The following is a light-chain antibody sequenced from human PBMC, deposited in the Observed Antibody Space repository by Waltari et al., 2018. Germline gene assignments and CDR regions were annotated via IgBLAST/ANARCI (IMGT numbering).Light chain of an antibody. CDR1: KLGHIF. CDR2: QDK. J-gene: IGLJ1*01. V-gene: IGLV3-1*01. Sequence: SYELTQPHSVSVSAGQKASITCSGDKLGHIFVCWFQQRPGQSPVLVIYQDKKRPSGIPERFSGSNSGNTATLTISGTQPLDEADYYCQAWDSSSDSYVFGSGTKVTV. CDR3: QAWDSSSDSYV.